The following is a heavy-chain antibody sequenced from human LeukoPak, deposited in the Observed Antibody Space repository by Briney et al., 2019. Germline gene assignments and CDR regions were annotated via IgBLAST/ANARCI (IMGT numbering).Heavy chain of an antibody. CDR2: IIPIFGTA. V-gene: IGHV1-69*05. CDR3: ARDLGLAAAGSGFDY. CDR1: GGTFSSYA. D-gene: IGHD6-13*01. J-gene: IGHJ4*02. Sequence: ASVKVSCKASGGTFSSYAISWVRQAPGQGLDWVGGIIPIFGTANYAQKFQGRVTITTDESTSTAYMELSSLRSEDTAVYYCARDLGLAAAGSGFDYWGQGTLVTVSS.